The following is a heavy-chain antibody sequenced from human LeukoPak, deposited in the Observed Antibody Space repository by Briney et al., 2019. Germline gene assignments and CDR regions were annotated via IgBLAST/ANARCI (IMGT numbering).Heavy chain of an antibody. D-gene: IGHD2-2*01. CDR2: INPNSGGT. CDR3: ARDFRGIVVVPAAVHYYYYMDV. Sequence: GASVKVSCKASGYTFTGYYTHWVRQAPGQGLEWMGWINPNSGGTNYAQKFQGRVTMTRDTSISTAYMELSRLRSDDTAVYYCARDFRGIVVVPAAVHYYYYMDVWGKGTTVTVSS. V-gene: IGHV1-2*02. J-gene: IGHJ6*03. CDR1: GYTFTGYY.